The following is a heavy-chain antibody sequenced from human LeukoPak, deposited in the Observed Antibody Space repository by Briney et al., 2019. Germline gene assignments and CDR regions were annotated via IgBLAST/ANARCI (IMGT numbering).Heavy chain of an antibody. Sequence: SETLSLTCAVYGGSFSGYYWSWIRQPAGKGLEWIGRISTSGSNYNPSLKSRVTMSVDTSKNQFSLKLRSVTAADTAVYYCAREGRGSTPGYWGQGTLVTVSS. J-gene: IGHJ4*02. CDR3: AREGRGSTPGY. CDR1: GGSFSGYY. V-gene: IGHV4-4*07. CDR2: ISTSGS. D-gene: IGHD2-15*01.